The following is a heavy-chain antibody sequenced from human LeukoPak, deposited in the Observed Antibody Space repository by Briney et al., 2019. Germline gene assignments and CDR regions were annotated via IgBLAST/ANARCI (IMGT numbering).Heavy chain of an antibody. Sequence: SETLPLTCTVSGGSISSYYWSWIRQPPGKGLEWIGYIYYSGSTNYNPSLKSRVTISVDTSKNQFSLKLSSVTAADTAVYYCARDSQFGPGIAAADNYYYYGMDVWGQGTTVTVSS. CDR1: GGSISSYY. CDR2: IYYSGST. J-gene: IGHJ6*02. D-gene: IGHD6-13*01. CDR3: ARDSQFGPGIAAADNYYYYGMDV. V-gene: IGHV4-59*01.